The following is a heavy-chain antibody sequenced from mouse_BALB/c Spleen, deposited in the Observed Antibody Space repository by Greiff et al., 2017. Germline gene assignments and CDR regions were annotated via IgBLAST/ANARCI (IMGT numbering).Heavy chain of an antibody. CDR3: ARPDSSGYIAY. D-gene: IGHD3-2*01. Sequence: EVKLMESGGGLVKPGGSLKLSCAASGFTFSSYAMSWVRPTPEKRLEWVATISSGGSYTYYPDSVKGRFTISRDNAKNTLYLQMSSLRSEDTAMYYCARPDSSGYIAYWGQGTLVTVSA. V-gene: IGHV5-9-3*01. CDR2: ISSGGSYT. J-gene: IGHJ3*01. CDR1: GFTFSSYA.